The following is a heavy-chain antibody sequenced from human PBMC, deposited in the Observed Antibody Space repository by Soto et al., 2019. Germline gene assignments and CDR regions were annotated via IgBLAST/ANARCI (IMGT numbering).Heavy chain of an antibody. Sequence: PSETLSLTCAVSGGSISSGGYSWSWIRQPPGKGLEWIGYIYHTGSTYYSPSLKSRVTISVDTSKNQFSLKLSSVTAADTAVYYCARRERAAGTDWWFDPWGQGTLVTVSS. J-gene: IGHJ5*02. CDR1: GGSISSGGYS. CDR3: ARRERAAGTDWWFDP. CDR2: IYHTGST. V-gene: IGHV4-30-2*01. D-gene: IGHD6-13*01.